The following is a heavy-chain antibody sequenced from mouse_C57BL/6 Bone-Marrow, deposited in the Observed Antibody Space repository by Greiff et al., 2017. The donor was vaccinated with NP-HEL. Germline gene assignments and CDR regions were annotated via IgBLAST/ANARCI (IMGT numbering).Heavy chain of an antibody. Sequence: EVQLVESGGGLVKPGGSLKLSCAASGFTFSSYAMSWVRQTPEKRLEWVATISDGGSYTYYPDNVKGRFTISRGNAKNNLYLQMSHLKSEDTAMYYCARVWGHLDYWGQGTSVTVSS. CDR3: ARVWGHLDY. CDR2: ISDGGSYT. CDR1: GFTFSSYA. D-gene: IGHD4-1*01. V-gene: IGHV5-4*01. J-gene: IGHJ4*01.